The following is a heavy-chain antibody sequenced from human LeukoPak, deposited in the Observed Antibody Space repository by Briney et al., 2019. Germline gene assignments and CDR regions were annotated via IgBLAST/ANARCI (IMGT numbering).Heavy chain of an antibody. Sequence: SETLSLTCTVSGGSISSYYWSWIRQPPGKGLEWIGYIYYSGSTNYNPSLKSRSTISVDTSKHQFSLKLSSVTAADTAVYYCARLPDTGGMKYYFDYWGQGTLVTVSS. CDR1: GGSISSYY. V-gene: IGHV4-59*01. D-gene: IGHD3-10*01. J-gene: IGHJ4*02. CDR2: IYYSGST. CDR3: ARLPDTGGMKYYFDY.